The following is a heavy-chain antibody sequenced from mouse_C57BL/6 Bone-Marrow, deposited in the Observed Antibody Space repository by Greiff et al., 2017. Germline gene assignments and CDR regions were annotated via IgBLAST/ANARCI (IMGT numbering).Heavy chain of an antibody. CDR1: GYTFTSYW. CDR2: IYPGSGST. V-gene: IGHV1-55*01. CDR3: ARNSMDYDGYFLFAY. D-gene: IGHD2-3*01. Sequence: QVHVKQPGAELVKPGASVKMSCKASGYTFTSYWITWVKQRPGQGLEWIGDIYPGSGSTNYNEKFKSKATLTVDTSSSTAYMQLSSLTSEDSAVYYCARNSMDYDGYFLFAYWGQGTLVTVSA. J-gene: IGHJ3*01.